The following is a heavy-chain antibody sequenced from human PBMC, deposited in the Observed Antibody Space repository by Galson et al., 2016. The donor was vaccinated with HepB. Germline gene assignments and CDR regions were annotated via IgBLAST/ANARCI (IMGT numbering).Heavy chain of an antibody. J-gene: IGHJ5*02. CDR3: ARAPFGVVIVWFDP. Sequence: ETLSLTCTVSGGSVSSGSYYWSWIRQPPGKGLEWIGYIYYSGNTNYNPSLKSRVTVSVDTSKNQFSLKLTSVTAADTAVYYCARAPFGVVIVWFDPWGQGTLVTVSS. D-gene: IGHD3-3*01. CDR1: GGSVSSGSYY. CDR2: IYYSGNT. V-gene: IGHV4-61*01.